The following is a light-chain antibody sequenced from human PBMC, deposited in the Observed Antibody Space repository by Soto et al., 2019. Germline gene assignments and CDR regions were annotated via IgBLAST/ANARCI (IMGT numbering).Light chain of an antibody. CDR3: QHYDHLPIT. V-gene: IGKV1-33*01. J-gene: IGKJ5*01. Sequence: DIQMTQSPSSLSASVGDRVTMTSQASQDITNYLNWYQQKPGKAPRLLLYDASSLETGVPSRFSGSGSGTDFTFTISSLQPEDIATYYCQHYDHLPITFGQGTRLEIK. CDR1: QDITNY. CDR2: DAS.